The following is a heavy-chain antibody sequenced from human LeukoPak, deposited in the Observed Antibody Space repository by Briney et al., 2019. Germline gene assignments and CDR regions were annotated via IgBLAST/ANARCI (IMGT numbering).Heavy chain of an antibody. V-gene: IGHV1-8*01. J-gene: IGHJ6*02. CDR1: GYTFTSYD. Sequence: ASVKVSCKASGYTFTSYDINWVRQATGQGLEWMGWMNPNSGNTGYAQKFQGRVTMTRNTSISTAYMELSSLRSEDTAVYYCARGTGFLEWLLSDRRRYYYYGMDVWGQGTTVTVSS. CDR2: MNPNSGNT. D-gene: IGHD3-3*01. CDR3: ARGTGFLEWLLSDRRRYYYYGMDV.